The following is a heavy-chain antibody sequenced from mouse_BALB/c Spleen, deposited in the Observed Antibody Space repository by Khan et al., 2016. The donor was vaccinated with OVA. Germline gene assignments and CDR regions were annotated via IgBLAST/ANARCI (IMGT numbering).Heavy chain of an antibody. CDR3: ARAYYRSDGYNAMDN. V-gene: IGHV2-6-4*01. CDR1: GFSLSRYN. J-gene: IGHJ4*01. Sequence: QIQLVQSGPGLVAPSQSLSITCTVSGFSLSRYNIHWVRQPPGKGLEWLGMIWGGGGTDYNSTLKSRLSIRKDNSQSQVLLKMNSLQTDDTAMYYCARAYYRSDGYNAMDNWGKETSVTVSS. CDR2: IWGGGGT. D-gene: IGHD2-14*01.